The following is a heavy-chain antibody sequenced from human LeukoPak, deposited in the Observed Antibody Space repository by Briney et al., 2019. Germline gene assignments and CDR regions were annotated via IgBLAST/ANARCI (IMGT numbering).Heavy chain of an antibody. V-gene: IGHV3-64*01. CDR3: ARGHKGSGFYYLTYFDY. Sequence: GGSLRLSCAASGFTFSSHAMHWVRQAPGKGLEYVSVISYSGSRTYYANSVKGRFTISRDNSKNTLYLQMDSLRADDMATYYCARGHKGSGFYYLTYFDYWGQGTLVTVSS. J-gene: IGHJ4*02. CDR1: GFTFSSHA. CDR2: ISYSGSRT. D-gene: IGHD3-22*01.